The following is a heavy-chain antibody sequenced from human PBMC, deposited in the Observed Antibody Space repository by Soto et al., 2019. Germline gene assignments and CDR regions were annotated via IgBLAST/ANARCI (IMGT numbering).Heavy chain of an antibody. V-gene: IGHV3-30*18. CDR2: ISFDGSET. D-gene: IGHD6-19*01. CDR1: GFTFNNSG. Sequence: PGGSLRLSCAVSGFTFNNSGMHWIRQAPGKGLEWVAVISFDGSETYYADSMKGRFTISRDNSKNMLQQQMNSLRAEDTAIYYCAKDRVPGAYGHYYGMDVWGQGTTVTVS. J-gene: IGHJ6*02. CDR3: AKDRVPGAYGHYYGMDV.